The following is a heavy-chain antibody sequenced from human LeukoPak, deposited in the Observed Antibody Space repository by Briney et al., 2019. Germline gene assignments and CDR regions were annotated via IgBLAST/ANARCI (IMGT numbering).Heavy chain of an antibody. V-gene: IGHV3-7*03. CDR1: GFTFSSYW. Sequence: PGGSLRLSCAASGFTFSSYWMSWVRQAPGKGLEWVANIKQDGSEKYYVDSVKGRFTISRDNAKNSLYLQMNSLRAEDTAVYYCARHRHQLVRSLDYWGQGTLVTVSS. D-gene: IGHD6-13*01. CDR3: ARHRHQLVRSLDY. J-gene: IGHJ4*02. CDR2: IKQDGSEK.